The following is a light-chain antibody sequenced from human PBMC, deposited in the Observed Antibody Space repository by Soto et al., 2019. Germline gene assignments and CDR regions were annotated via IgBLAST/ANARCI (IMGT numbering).Light chain of an antibody. V-gene: IGKV3-20*01. J-gene: IGKJ1*01. CDR3: QQYGCLPWT. Sequence: EIVMTQSPATLSVSPGERATLSCRASQSVSSYLAWYQQKPGQAPRLLIYDASNRATGIPTRFSGSGSGTDFTLTISRLEAEDFAGYYCQQYGCLPWTFGQGTKVDIK. CDR1: QSVSSY. CDR2: DAS.